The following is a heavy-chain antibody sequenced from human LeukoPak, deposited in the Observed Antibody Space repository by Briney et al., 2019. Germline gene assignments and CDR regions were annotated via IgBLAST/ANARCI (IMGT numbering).Heavy chain of an antibody. CDR3: ARDGFYYYGSARGWFDP. CDR2: INHSGST. Sequence: PSETLSLTCAVYGGSFSGYYWSWIRQPPGKGLEWIGEINHSGSTNYNPSLKSRVTISVDTSKNKFSLKLSTVTAADTAVYYCARDGFYYYGSARGWFDPWGQGTLVTVSS. CDR1: GGSFSGYY. D-gene: IGHD3-10*01. V-gene: IGHV4-34*01. J-gene: IGHJ5*02.